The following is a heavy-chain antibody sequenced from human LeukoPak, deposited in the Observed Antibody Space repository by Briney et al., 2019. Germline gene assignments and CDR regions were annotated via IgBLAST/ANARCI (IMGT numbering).Heavy chain of an antibody. J-gene: IGHJ4*02. CDR2: IYYSGNT. V-gene: IGHV4-39*01. CDR3: ARQTGSGLFILP. D-gene: IGHD3/OR15-3a*01. Sequence: SETLSLTCTVSGDSISNYYWSWIRQPPGKGLEWIGSIYYSGNTYYNASLKSQVSISIDTSKNQFSLRLTSVTAADTAVYYCARQTGSGLFILPGGQGTLVTVSS. CDR1: GDSISNYY.